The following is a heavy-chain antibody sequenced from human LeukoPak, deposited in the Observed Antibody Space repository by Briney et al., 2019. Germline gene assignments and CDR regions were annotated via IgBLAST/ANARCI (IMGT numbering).Heavy chain of an antibody. CDR3: AKDVSGGSWMDAFDI. V-gene: IGHV3-21*01. J-gene: IGHJ3*02. CDR2: ISSRSSYI. Sequence: GGSLRLSCAASGFTFSSYSMNWVRQAPGKGLEWVSSISSRSSYIYYADSVKGRFTISRDNAKNTLYLQMNSLRAEDTAVYYCAKDVSGGSWMDAFDIWGQGTMVTVSS. CDR1: GFTFSSYS. D-gene: IGHD2-15*01.